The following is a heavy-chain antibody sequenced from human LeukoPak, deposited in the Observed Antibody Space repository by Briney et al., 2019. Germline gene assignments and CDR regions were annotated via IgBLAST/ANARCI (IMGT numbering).Heavy chain of an antibody. Sequence: GGSGRLSCAASGFTFSTYAMSWVRQAPGKGLEWVSAISGSGGSTYYADSVKGRFTISRDNSKNTLYLQMNSLRAEDTAVYYCAKGGGLSSPIANWGQGTLVTVSS. CDR1: GFTFSTYA. CDR3: AKGGGLSSPIAN. J-gene: IGHJ4*02. D-gene: IGHD1-26*01. CDR2: ISGSGGST. V-gene: IGHV3-23*01.